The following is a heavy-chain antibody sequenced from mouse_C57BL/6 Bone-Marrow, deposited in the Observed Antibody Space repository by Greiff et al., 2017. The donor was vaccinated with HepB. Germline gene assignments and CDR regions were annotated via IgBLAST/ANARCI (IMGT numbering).Heavy chain of an antibody. V-gene: IGHV1-15*01. CDR3: TRWDYYGSRAWFAY. CDR1: GYTFTDYE. D-gene: IGHD1-1*01. Sequence: VQLQQSGAELVRPGASVTLSCKASGYTFTDYEMHWVKQTPVHGLEWIGAIDPETGGTAYNQKFKGKAILTADKSSSTAYMELRSLTSEDAAVYYCTRWDYYGSRAWFAYWGQGTLVTVSA. J-gene: IGHJ3*01. CDR2: IDPETGGT.